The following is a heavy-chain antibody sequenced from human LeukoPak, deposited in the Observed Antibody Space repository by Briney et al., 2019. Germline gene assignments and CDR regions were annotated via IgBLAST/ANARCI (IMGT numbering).Heavy chain of an antibody. D-gene: IGHD3-22*01. CDR1: GYTFTSYG. Sequence: GASVKVSCKASGYTFTSYGISWVRQAPGQGLEWMGWISAYNGNTNYAQKFQGRVTMTRDTSISTAYMELSRLRSDDTAVYYCARSITMIVDPPDLDYWGQGTLVTVSS. CDR3: ARSITMIVDPPDLDY. V-gene: IGHV1-18*01. CDR2: ISAYNGNT. J-gene: IGHJ4*02.